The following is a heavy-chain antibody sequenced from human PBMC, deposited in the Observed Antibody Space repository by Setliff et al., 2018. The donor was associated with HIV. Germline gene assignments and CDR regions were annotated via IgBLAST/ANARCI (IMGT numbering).Heavy chain of an antibody. D-gene: IGHD3-3*02. CDR1: GASFSGYF. V-gene: IGHV4-34*01. CDR3: ARLEKLDDISYFDY. J-gene: IGHJ4*02. Sequence: PSETLSLTCTLYGASFSGYFWSRIRQPPGKGLEWIGEINHAGSTNYNPSLKSRVTISVDTSKNHFSLKLSSVTAADTAVYFCARLEKLDDISYFDYWGQGTLVTVSS. CDR2: INHAGST.